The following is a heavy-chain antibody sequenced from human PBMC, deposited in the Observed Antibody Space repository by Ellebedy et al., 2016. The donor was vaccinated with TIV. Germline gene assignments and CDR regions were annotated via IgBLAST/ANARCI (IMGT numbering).Heavy chain of an antibody. CDR2: ITSSSSSL. V-gene: IGHV3-48*04. Sequence: PGGSLRLSCAASGFTFSSYSMNRVRQAPGKGLEWLSYITSSSSSLYYADSVKGRFTISRDNAKNSLSLQMYSLRAEDTAVYYCARAKNYYMDVWGKGTTVTVSS. CDR1: GFTFSSYS. J-gene: IGHJ6*03. CDR3: ARAKNYYMDV.